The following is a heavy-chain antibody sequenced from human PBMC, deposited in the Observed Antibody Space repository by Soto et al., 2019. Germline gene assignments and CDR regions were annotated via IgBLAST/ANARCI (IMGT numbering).Heavy chain of an antibody. J-gene: IGHJ3*02. D-gene: IGHD3-10*01. Sequence: EVQLVETGGGLIQPGGSLRLSCAASGLTVSSNYMNCVRQAPGKGLEWVSVLYSGGSTHYAGSVKGRFIISRDNSKNTLYLQMNSLRVEDTAVYYCARDRPGDDGEGFDIWGHGTMVTVSS. V-gene: IGHV3-53*02. CDR3: ARDRPGDDGEGFDI. CDR2: LYSGGST. CDR1: GLTVSSNY.